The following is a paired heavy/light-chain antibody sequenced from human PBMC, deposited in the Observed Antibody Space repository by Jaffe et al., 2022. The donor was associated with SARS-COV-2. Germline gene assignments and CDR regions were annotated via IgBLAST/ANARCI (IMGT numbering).Heavy chain of an antibody. J-gene: IGHJ4*02. CDR3: AKGTDYNGLWLRRPPPADY. CDR2: ISGSGGST. CDR1: GFTFSSYA. Sequence: EVQLLESGGGLVQPGGSLRLSCAASGFTFSSYAMSWVRQAPGKGLEWVSAISGSGGSTYYADSVKGRFTISRDNSKNTLYLQMNSLRAEDTAVYYCAKGTDYNGLWLRRPPPADYWGQGTLVTVSS. V-gene: IGHV3-23*01. D-gene: IGHD4-4*01.
Light chain of an antibody. Sequence: EIVMTQSPATLSVSPGERATLSCRASQSVSSNLAWYQQKPGQAPRLLIYGASTRATGIPARFSGSGSGTEFTLTISSLQSEDFAVYYCQQYNNWPLTFGQGTKVEIK. CDR3: QQYNNWPLT. J-gene: IGKJ1*01. V-gene: IGKV3-15*01. CDR1: QSVSSN. CDR2: GAS.